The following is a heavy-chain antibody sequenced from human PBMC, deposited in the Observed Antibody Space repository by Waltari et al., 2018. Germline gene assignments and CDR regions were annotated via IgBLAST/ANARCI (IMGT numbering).Heavy chain of an antibody. Sequence: QVQLQQWGAGLLKPSETLSLTCTVSGGSFSAHYWTWIRQSPGKGLEWIGEVTRGGRTNYNPSVKSRVTISLDTSKNQFSLKMNSLTAADTAVYYCARGGDCGGDCVLGHWGQGTLVTVSS. CDR2: VTRGGRT. J-gene: IGHJ4*02. CDR1: GGSFSAHY. V-gene: IGHV4-34*01. CDR3: ARGGDCGGDCVLGH. D-gene: IGHD2-21*02.